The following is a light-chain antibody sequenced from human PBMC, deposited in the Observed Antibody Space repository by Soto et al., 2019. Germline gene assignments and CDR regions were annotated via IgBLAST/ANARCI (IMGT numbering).Light chain of an antibody. CDR2: DDS. CDR1: NLGSKS. Sequence: SYELTQPPSVSVAPGQTARITCGGSNLGSKSVHWYQQKPGQAPVLVVYDDSDRPSGIPERFSGSNSGNTATLTISRVEAGDEADYYRQVWDSTSDHYVFGTGTKVTVL. J-gene: IGLJ1*01. V-gene: IGLV3-21*02. CDR3: QVWDSTSDHYV.